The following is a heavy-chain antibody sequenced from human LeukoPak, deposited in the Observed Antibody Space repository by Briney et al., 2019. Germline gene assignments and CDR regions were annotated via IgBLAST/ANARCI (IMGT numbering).Heavy chain of an antibody. CDR1: GYSFTSYW. V-gene: IGHV5-51*01. J-gene: IGHJ5*02. CDR3: ARLRVGSSSYNWFDP. D-gene: IGHD6-13*01. CDR2: IYPGDSDT. Sequence: GESLKISCKGSGYSFTSYWIGWVRQMPGKGLEWMGTIYPGDSDTRYSPSFQGQVTISADKSISTAYLQWSSLKASDTAMYYCARLRVGSSSYNWFDPWGQGTLVTVSS.